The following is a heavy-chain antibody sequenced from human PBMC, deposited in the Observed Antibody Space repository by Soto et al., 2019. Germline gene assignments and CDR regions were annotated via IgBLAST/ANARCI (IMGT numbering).Heavy chain of an antibody. CDR1: GYTFTNYD. CDR3: VGVCGEIDY. CDR2: MKPKSGNT. V-gene: IGHV1-8*02. D-gene: IGHD3-16*01. J-gene: IGHJ4*02. Sequence: QVQLVQSGAEVNKPGASVKVSCKASGYTFTNYDIKWVRQATGQGLEWMGWMKPKSGNTGYAQQFQGRVIMTRSTSISTAYMELSSLRSEDKAVYYCVGVCGEIDYWGPGTLVTVSS.